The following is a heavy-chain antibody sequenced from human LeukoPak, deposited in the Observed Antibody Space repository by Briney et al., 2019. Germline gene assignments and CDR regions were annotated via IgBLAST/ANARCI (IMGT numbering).Heavy chain of an antibody. J-gene: IGHJ4*02. V-gene: IGHV3-7*01. D-gene: IGHD1-14*01. Sequence: PGGSLRLSCAASGFTFSIYVMHWVRQAPGKGLERVANINQGVSDRYYVDSAKGRFTISRDNANNLLYLQMTSLRGEDTAVYYCTRARSRAEDDWGQGTLVTVSS. CDR2: INQGVSDR. CDR3: TRARSRAEDD. CDR1: GFTFSIYV.